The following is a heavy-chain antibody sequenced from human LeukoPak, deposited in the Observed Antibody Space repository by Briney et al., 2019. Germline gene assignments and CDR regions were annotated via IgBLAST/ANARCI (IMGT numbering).Heavy chain of an antibody. CDR3: ARRWRVYYGSGSYYQN. Sequence: SETLSLTCTVSGGSISSSSYYWGWIRQPPGKGLEWIGSIYYSGSTYYNPSLRSRVTISVDTSKNQFSLKLSSVTAADTAVYYCARRWRVYYGSGSYYQNWGQGTLVTVSS. CDR2: IYYSGST. CDR1: GGSISSSSYY. D-gene: IGHD3-10*01. V-gene: IGHV4-39*07. J-gene: IGHJ4*02.